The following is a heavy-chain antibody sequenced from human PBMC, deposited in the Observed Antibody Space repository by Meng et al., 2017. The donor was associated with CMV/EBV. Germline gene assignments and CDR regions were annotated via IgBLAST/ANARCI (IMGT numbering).Heavy chain of an antibody. J-gene: IGHJ5*02. CDR2: IYPGDSDT. CDR3: ARTASYSSSWPNWFDP. CDR1: AYSFTSYW. D-gene: IGHD6-13*01. V-gene: IGHV5-51*01. Sequence: KVSCKGSAYSFTSYWIGWVRQMPGKGLEWMGIIYPGDSDTRYSPSFQGQVTISADKSISTAYLQWSSLKASDTAMYYCARTASYSSSWPNWFDPWGQGTLVTVSS.